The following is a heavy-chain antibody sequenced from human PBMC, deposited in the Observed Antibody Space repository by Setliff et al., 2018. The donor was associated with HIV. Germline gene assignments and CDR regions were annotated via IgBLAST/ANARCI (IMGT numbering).Heavy chain of an antibody. Sequence: ASVKVSCKVSGYIFPDYYIHWVRQAPGQGLEWMGWINPSDGTTDYTQKFQDRVTMTSDTSTSTVYMELSSLRSDDTAVYYCARLRPTAFFDYWGQGTLVTVSS. V-gene: IGHV1-46*01. J-gene: IGHJ4*02. CDR3: ARLRPTAFFDY. CDR1: GYIFPDYY. CDR2: INPSDGTT. D-gene: IGHD3-3*01.